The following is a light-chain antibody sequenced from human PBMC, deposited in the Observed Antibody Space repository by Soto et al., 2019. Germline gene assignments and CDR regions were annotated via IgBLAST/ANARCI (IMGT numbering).Light chain of an antibody. CDR1: QSVNNNY. J-gene: IGKJ2*01. V-gene: IGKV3-20*01. CDR2: GAF. Sequence: EIVLTQSPGTLSLSPGERATLPCRASQSVNNNYLAWYQQKPGQAPRLLMYGAFIRATGIPDRISGSGSGTDFTVTISRLEPEDFAVYYCQYYGGYYGSSPRYTFGQGTKVDIK. CDR3: QYYGGYYGSSPRYT.